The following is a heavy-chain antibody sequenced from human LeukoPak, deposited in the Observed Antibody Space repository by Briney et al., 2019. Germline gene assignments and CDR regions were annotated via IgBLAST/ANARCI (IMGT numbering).Heavy chain of an antibody. D-gene: IGHD3-22*01. Sequence: GESLKISCNGSGYSFTSYWIGWVRQRPGKGLEWMGIIYPGDSDTRYSPSFQGQVTISVEKSISTAYLQWSSLKASDTAMYYCARSLNYYDSSGPLGYWGQGTLVTVSS. CDR2: IYPGDSDT. CDR3: ARSLNYYDSSGPLGY. V-gene: IGHV5-51*01. J-gene: IGHJ4*02. CDR1: GYSFTSYW.